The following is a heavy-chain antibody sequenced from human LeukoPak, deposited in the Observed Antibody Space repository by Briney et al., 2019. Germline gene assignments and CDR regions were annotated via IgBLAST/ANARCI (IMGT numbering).Heavy chain of an antibody. CDR3: AREPEAWFGFDY. Sequence: SETLSLTCTVSGGSISSYYWSWIRQPPGKGLEWIGYIYYSGSTNYNPYLKSRVTISVDTSKNQFSLKLSSVTAADTAVYYCAREPEAWFGFDYWGQGTLVTVSS. CDR1: GGSISSYY. D-gene: IGHD3-10*01. V-gene: IGHV4-59*01. CDR2: IYYSGST. J-gene: IGHJ4*02.